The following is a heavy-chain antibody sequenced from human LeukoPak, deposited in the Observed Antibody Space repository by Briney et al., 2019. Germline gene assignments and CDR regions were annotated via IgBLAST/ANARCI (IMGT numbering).Heavy chain of an antibody. V-gene: IGHV3-13*01. CDR1: GFTFSSYD. Sequence: HSGGSLRLSCAASGFTFSSYDMHWVRLATGKGLEWVSAISTTGDTFYPGSVKGRFTISREDAKNSLHLQMNSLRAADTAVYYCARGKYYYDSSGYYDYWGQGTLVTVSS. J-gene: IGHJ4*02. CDR3: ARGKYYYDSSGYYDY. D-gene: IGHD3-22*01. CDR2: ISTTGDT.